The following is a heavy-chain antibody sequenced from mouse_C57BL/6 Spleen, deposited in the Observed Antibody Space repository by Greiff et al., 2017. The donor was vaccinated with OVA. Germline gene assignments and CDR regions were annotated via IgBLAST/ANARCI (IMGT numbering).Heavy chain of an antibody. CDR1: GFSLTSYA. V-gene: IGHV2-9-1*01. Sequence: QVQLQQSGPGLVAPSQSLSITCTVSGFSLTSYAISWVRQPPGKGLEWLGVIWTGGGTNYNSALKSRLSISKDNSKSQVFLKMNSLQTDDTARYYCARTAITTKGYWYFDVWGTGTTVTVSS. CDR3: ARTAITTKGYWYFDV. D-gene: IGHD1-1*01. J-gene: IGHJ1*03. CDR2: IWTGGGT.